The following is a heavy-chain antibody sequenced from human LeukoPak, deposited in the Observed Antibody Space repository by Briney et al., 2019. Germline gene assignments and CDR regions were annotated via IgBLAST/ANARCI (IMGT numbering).Heavy chain of an antibody. J-gene: IGHJ6*02. Sequence: ASVKVSCKASGYTFTSYGINWVRQAPGQGLEWMGWISAYNGNTNYAQKLQDRVTLTTDTSTSTAYMELRSLRSDDTAVYYCARNWDCYYGMDVWGQGTTVTVSS. CDR2: ISAYNGNT. CDR1: GYTFTSYG. V-gene: IGHV1-18*01. D-gene: IGHD7-27*01. CDR3: ARNWDCYYGMDV.